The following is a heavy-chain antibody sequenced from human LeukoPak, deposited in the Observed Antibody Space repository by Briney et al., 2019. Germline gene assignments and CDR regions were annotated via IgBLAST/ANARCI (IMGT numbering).Heavy chain of an antibody. V-gene: IGHV3-21*01. D-gene: IGHD3-10*01. CDR2: ISSSSSYI. Sequence: PGRSLRLSCAASGFTFDDYAMHWVRQAPGKGLEWVSSISSSSSYIYYADSVKGRFTISRDNAKNSLYLQMNSLRAEDTAVYYCARGLLLWFGELAVPGSFDIWGQGTMVTVSS. CDR3: ARGLLLWFGELAVPGSFDI. CDR1: GFTFDDYA. J-gene: IGHJ3*02.